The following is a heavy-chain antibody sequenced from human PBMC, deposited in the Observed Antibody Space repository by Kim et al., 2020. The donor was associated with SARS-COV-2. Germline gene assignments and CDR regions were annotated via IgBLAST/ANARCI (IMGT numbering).Heavy chain of an antibody. V-gene: IGHV7-4-1*02. CDR2: INTNTGNP. Sequence: ASVKVSCKASGYTFTSYAMNWVRQAPGQGLEWMGWINTNTGNPTYAQGFTGRFVFSLDTSVSTAYLQISSLKAEDTAVYYCARDSFDFWSGYYRLYYFDYWGQGTLVTVSS. D-gene: IGHD3-3*01. J-gene: IGHJ4*02. CDR1: GYTFTSYA. CDR3: ARDSFDFWSGYYRLYYFDY.